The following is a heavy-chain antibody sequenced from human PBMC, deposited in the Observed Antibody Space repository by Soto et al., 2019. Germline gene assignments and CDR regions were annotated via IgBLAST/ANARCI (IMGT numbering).Heavy chain of an antibody. V-gene: IGHV1-69*08. CDR1: GGTFSSYT. CDR3: ARDVIAAAASDY. J-gene: IGHJ4*02. D-gene: IGHD6-13*01. CDR2: IIPLLGIA. Sequence: QVQLVQSGAEVKKPGSSVKVSCKASGGTFSSYTISWVRQAPGQGLEWMGRIIPLLGIANYAQKLHGRVTITADKSTSTADMELSSLRSEDTAVYYCARDVIAAAASDYWCQGTLVTVSS.